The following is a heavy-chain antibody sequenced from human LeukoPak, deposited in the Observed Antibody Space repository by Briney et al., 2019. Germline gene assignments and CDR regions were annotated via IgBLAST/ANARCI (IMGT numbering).Heavy chain of an antibody. CDR3: ARVSGDILTGTSQGMDV. CDR2: ISTYNGNT. V-gene: IGHV1-18*04. D-gene: IGHD3-9*01. J-gene: IGHJ6*02. CDR1: GYTFTSYG. Sequence: ASVKVSCKASGYTFTSYGISWVRQAPGQGLEWTGWISTYNGNTHYAQKFQGRVTMPTDTFTSTAYMELRSLRSDGTAVYYCARVSGDILTGTSQGMDVWGQGTTVTVSS.